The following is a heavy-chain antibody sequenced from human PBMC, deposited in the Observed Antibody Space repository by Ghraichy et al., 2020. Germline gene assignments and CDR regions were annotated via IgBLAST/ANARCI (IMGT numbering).Heavy chain of an antibody. J-gene: IGHJ4*02. D-gene: IGHD3-9*01. V-gene: IGHV3-7*01. CDR2: IKQDGSDK. CDR1: GFTLSTYW. CDR3: ATYHYNILTGSCTSFDY. Sequence: GGSLRLSCAASGFTLSTYWMSWVRQAPGKGLEWVANIKQDGSDKYYVDSVKGRFTISRDNAVNSLYLQMDSLRAEDTAVYYCATYHYNILTGSCTSFDYWGQGTLVTVSS.